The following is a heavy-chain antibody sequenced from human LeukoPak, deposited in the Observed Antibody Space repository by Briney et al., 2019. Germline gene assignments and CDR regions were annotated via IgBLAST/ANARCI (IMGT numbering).Heavy chain of an antibody. CDR2: ISSSGSTI. J-gene: IGHJ4*02. CDR3: GREGGYSGYDWLAVAGSPLDY. CDR1: GFTFSSYE. V-gene: IGHV3-48*03. Sequence: QTGGSLRLSCAASGFTFSSYEMNWVRQATGKGLEWVSYISSSGSTIYYADSVKGRFTISRDNAKNSLYLQMKSLRAEDTAVYHCGREGGYSGYDWLAVAGSPLDYWGQGTLVTVSS. D-gene: IGHD5-12*01.